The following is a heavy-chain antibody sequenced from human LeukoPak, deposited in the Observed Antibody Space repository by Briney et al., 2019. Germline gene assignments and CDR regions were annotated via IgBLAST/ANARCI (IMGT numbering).Heavy chain of an antibody. J-gene: IGHJ5*02. V-gene: IGHV4-31*03. CDR2: IYYSGST. Sequence: SETLSLTCTVSGGSISSGGYYWSWIRQHPGKGLEWIGCIYYSGSTYYNPSLKSRVTISVDTSKNQFSLKLSSVTAAGTAVYYCARGRRNWFDPWGQGTLVTVSS. CDR3: ARGRRNWFDP. CDR1: GGSISSGGYY.